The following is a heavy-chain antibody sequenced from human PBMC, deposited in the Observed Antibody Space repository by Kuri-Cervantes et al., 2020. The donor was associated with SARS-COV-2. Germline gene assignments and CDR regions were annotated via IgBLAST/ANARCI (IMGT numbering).Heavy chain of an antibody. CDR2: MNPDTGNA. D-gene: IGHD1-1*01. V-gene: IGHV1-8*02. J-gene: IGHJ3*02. CDR3: ARDVGDWNPDGFDI. Sequence: AVNVSCKASGYTFTNNDVNWLRQASGQGLEWMGWMNPDTGNAGYAQKFQGRVTMTRITSLSTAYMELSGLRFEDAAVYYCARDVGDWNPDGFDIWGQGTMVTVSS. CDR1: GYTFTNND.